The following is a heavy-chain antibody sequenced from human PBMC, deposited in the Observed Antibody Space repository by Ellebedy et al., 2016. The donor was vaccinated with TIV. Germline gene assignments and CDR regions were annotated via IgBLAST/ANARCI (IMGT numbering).Heavy chain of an antibody. Sequence: GGSLRLSCAASGFNFNVYALHWVRQAPGKGLEWVALISFDGYDKNYADSVKGRFTISRDNSKNTVYLRMTGLRPEDTAVYYCAKDDAVTTPSNYFDSWGQGALVTVSA. CDR2: ISFDGYDK. J-gene: IGHJ4*02. V-gene: IGHV3-30*18. CDR3: AKDDAVTTPSNYFDS. D-gene: IGHD4-17*01. CDR1: GFNFNVYA.